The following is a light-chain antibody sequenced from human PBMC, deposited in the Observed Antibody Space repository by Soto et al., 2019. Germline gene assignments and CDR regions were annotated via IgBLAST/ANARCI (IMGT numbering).Light chain of an antibody. J-gene: IGLJ3*02. CDR2: EGS. Sequence: QSALTQPASVSGSPGQSITISCNGTSSDVGSYNLVSWYQQHPGKAPKLMIYEGSKRPSGVSNRFSGSKSGNTASLTISGLQAEDEADYYCCSYAGSSTSWVFGGGTKLTVL. CDR1: SSDVGSYNL. V-gene: IGLV2-23*01. CDR3: CSYAGSSTSWV.